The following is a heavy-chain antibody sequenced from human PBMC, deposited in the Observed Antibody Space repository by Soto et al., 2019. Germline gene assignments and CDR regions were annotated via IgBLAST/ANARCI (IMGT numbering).Heavy chain of an antibody. V-gene: IGHV4-4*02. CDR3: ARGSGWGSGSYYNYYYGMDV. J-gene: IGHJ6*02. Sequence: PSETLSLTCAVSGGSISSSNWWSWVRQPPGKGLEWIGEIYHSGSTNYNPSLKSRVTISVDKSKNQFSLKLSSVTAADTAVYYCARGSGWGSGSYYNYYYGMDVWGQGTTVT. CDR1: GGSISSSNW. D-gene: IGHD3-10*01. CDR2: IYHSGST.